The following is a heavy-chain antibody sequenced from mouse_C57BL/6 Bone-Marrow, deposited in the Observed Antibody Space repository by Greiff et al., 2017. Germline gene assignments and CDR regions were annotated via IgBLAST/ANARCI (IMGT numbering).Heavy chain of an antibody. V-gene: IGHV3-6*01. CDR2: ISYDGSN. CDR3: AKSDYGSSLYYFDY. Sequence: EVQLQQSGPGLVKPSQSLSLTCSVTGYSITSGYYWNWIRQFPGNKLEWMGYISYDGSNNYNPSLKNRISITRDTSKNQFFLKLNSVTTEDTATYYCAKSDYGSSLYYFDYWGQGTTLTVSS. CDR1: GYSITSGYY. J-gene: IGHJ2*01. D-gene: IGHD1-1*01.